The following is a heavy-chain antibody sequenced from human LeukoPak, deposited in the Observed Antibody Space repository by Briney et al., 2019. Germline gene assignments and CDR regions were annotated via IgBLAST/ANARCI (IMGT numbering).Heavy chain of an antibody. CDR3: ARVWYSGSYPVNY. D-gene: IGHD1-26*01. CDR1: GFTFSSYW. V-gene: IGHV3-7*01. Sequence: GGSLRLSCEASGFTFSSYWMSWVRQAPGKGLEWVANIKQDGSEKYYVNSVKGRFTISRDNAKNSLYLQMNSLRAEDTAVYYCARVWYSGSYPVNYWGQGTLVTVSS. CDR2: IKQDGSEK. J-gene: IGHJ4*02.